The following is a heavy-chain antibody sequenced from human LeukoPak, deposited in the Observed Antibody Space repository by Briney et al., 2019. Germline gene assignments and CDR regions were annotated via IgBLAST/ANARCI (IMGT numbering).Heavy chain of an antibody. D-gene: IGHD3-10*01. V-gene: IGHV1-18*01. CDR1: GYTFTNYG. J-gene: IGHJ3*02. CDR3: ARARYYRSGSYDDAFDI. CDR2: IGAYNGNT. Sequence: ASVKVSCKASGYTFTNYGISWVRQAPGQGREWMVWIGAYNGNTNYAQKFQGRVTTTTDTSTTTGYMELRSLRSDDTAVYYCARARYYRSGSYDDAFDIWGQGTMVTVSS.